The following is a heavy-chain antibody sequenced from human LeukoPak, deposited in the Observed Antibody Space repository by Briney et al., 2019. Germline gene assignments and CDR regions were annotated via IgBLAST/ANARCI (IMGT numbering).Heavy chain of an antibody. CDR3: AAPYSPGPSEGFDI. Sequence: GGSLRLSCAASGFTFSSYGMTWVRQAPGKGLEWVSYISSGSSTIYYADSVKGRFTISRDNAKSSLYLQMNSLRAEDTAVYYCAAPYSPGPSEGFDIWGQGTMVTVSS. CDR1: GFTFSSYG. J-gene: IGHJ3*02. V-gene: IGHV3-48*04. CDR2: ISSGSSTI. D-gene: IGHD1-26*01.